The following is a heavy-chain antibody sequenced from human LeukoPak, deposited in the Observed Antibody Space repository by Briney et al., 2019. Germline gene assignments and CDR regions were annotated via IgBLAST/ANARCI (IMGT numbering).Heavy chain of an antibody. Sequence: QSGGSLRLSCAASGFTFDNYAMNWVRQVPGKGLEWISLISWNSGTIGYADSVKGRFTTSRDNANNFLYLQMNSLRAEDTALYYCARAYKDRSLAGKKEFFQHWGQGTLVTVSS. CDR1: GFTFDNYA. V-gene: IGHV3-9*01. D-gene: IGHD6-19*01. J-gene: IGHJ1*01. CDR3: ARAYKDRSLAGKKEFFQH. CDR2: ISWNSGTI.